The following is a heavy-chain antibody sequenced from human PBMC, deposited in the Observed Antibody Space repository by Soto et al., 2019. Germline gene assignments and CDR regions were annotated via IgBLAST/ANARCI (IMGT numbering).Heavy chain of an antibody. CDR1: GYTFTSYG. CDR3: AREGPPSQYYYDIMRSNDAFDI. D-gene: IGHD3-22*01. V-gene: IGHV1-18*01. Sequence: ASVKVSCKASGYTFTSYGISWVRQAPGQGLEWMGWISAYNGNTNYAQKLQGRVTMTTDTSTSTAYMELRSLRSDDTAVYYCAREGPPSQYYYDIMRSNDAFDIWGQGTMVTVSS. CDR2: ISAYNGNT. J-gene: IGHJ3*02.